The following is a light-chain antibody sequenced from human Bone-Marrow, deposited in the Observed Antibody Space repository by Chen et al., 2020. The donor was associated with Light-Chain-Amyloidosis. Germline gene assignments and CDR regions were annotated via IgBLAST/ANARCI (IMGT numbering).Light chain of an antibody. J-gene: IGLJ3*02. CDR2: DDS. CDR3: QVWDRSSDRPV. CDR1: NIGSTS. Sequence: SYVLTQPSSVSVAPGQTAKKDCGGNNIGSTSVHWYQQTPGQAPLLVVYDDSDRPSGIPERLSGSNSGNTATLTISRVEAGDEADYYCQVWDRSSDRPVFGGGTKLTVL. V-gene: IGLV3-21*02.